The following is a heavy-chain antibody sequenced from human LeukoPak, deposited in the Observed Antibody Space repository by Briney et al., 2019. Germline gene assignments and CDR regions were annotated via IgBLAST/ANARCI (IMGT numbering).Heavy chain of an antibody. Sequence: GRSLRLSCAASGFTFSSYGMHWVRQAPGKGLEWVAVIWYDGSNKYYADSVKGRFTISRDNSKNTLYLQMNSLRAEDTAVYYCARANTQIAAASPVDYWGQGTLVTVSS. CDR3: ARANTQIAAASPVDY. CDR1: GFTFSSYG. J-gene: IGHJ4*02. V-gene: IGHV3-33*01. D-gene: IGHD6-25*01. CDR2: IWYDGSNK.